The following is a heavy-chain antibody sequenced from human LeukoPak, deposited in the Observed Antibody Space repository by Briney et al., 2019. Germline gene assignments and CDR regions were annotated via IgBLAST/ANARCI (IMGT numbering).Heavy chain of an antibody. CDR2: INPSGGST. J-gene: IGHJ4*02. D-gene: IGHD6-19*01. CDR3: ASVGYSSGWYEFYH. V-gene: IGHV1-46*01. CDR1: GYTLTELS. Sequence: GASVKVSCKVSGYTLTELSMHWVRQAPGQGLEWMGIINPSGGSTSYAQKFQGRVTMTRDMSTSTVYMELSSLRSEDTAVYYCASVGYSSGWYEFYHWGQGTLVTVSS.